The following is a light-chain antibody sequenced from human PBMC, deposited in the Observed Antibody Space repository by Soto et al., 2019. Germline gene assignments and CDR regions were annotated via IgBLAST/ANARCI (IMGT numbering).Light chain of an antibody. Sequence: DIQMTQSPSSLSASIGDRVTITCRASQSISSYLNWYQQKPGKAPKLLIYAASSLQSGVPSRFSGSGSGTDFTLTISSLQPEDFATYYCQQSYSTLLTFGGGTRGE. J-gene: IGKJ4*01. V-gene: IGKV1-39*01. CDR2: AAS. CDR3: QQSYSTLLT. CDR1: QSISSY.